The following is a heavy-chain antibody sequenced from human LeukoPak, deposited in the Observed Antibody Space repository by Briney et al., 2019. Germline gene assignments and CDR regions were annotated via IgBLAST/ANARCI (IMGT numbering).Heavy chain of an antibody. CDR3: ARAPGYSLRLMCGGDCYDAFDI. V-gene: IGHV1-46*01. J-gene: IGHJ3*02. CDR1: GYTFTSYY. D-gene: IGHD2-21*02. CDR2: INPSVGSA. Sequence: GASVKVSCKASGYTFTSYYMHWVRQAPGQGLEWMGIINPSVGSASYAQKFQGRVTMTTDTSTSTVYMELSSLRSEDTAVYYCARAPGYSLRLMCGGDCYDAFDIWGQGTMVTVSS.